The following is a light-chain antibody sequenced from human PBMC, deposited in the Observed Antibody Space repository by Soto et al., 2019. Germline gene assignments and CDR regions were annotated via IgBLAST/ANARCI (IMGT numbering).Light chain of an antibody. Sequence: ENLLTASRASRSFSPRERATLSCRVRRSGSSYLAWYQQKPGQAPRLLIYGASSRATGIPARFSGSGSGTDFTLTISRLEPEDFAVYYCQQYGSSPAWTFGRGTKVDIK. CDR2: GAS. V-gene: IGKV3-20*01. CDR3: QQYGSSPAWT. J-gene: IGKJ1*01. CDR1: RSGSSY.